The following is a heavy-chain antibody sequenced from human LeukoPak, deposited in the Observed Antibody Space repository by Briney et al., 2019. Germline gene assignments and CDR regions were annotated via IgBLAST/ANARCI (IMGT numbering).Heavy chain of an antibody. Sequence: GESLKISCKGSGYSFTSYWIGWVRQMSEKGLEWMGIIYPGDSDTRYSPSFQGQVTISADKSISTAYLQWSSLQASDTAMYYCARPKVGATSGDNWFDPWGQGTLVTVSS. CDR1: GYSFTSYW. V-gene: IGHV5-51*01. J-gene: IGHJ5*02. CDR3: ARPKVGATSGDNWFDP. CDR2: IYPGDSDT. D-gene: IGHD1-26*01.